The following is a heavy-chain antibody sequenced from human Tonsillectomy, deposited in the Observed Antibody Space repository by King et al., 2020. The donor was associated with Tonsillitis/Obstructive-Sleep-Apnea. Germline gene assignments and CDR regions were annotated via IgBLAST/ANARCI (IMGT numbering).Heavy chain of an antibody. J-gene: IGHJ5*02. CDR3: ARYNPASGHCDFWSGGNWFDP. CDR2: IYYSGST. Sequence: VQLQESGPGLVKPSETLSLTCTVSGGSISSYYWSWIRQPPGKGLEWIGYIYYSGSTNYNPSLKSRVTISVDTSKKQFSLRLSSVTAADTAVYYCARYNPASGHCDFWSGGNWFDPWGQGALVTVSS. D-gene: IGHD3-3*01. V-gene: IGHV4-59*08. CDR1: GGSISSYY.